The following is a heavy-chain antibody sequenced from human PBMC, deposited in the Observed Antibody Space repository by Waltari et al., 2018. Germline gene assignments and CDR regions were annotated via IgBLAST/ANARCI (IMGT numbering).Heavy chain of an antibody. V-gene: IGHV3-23*01. D-gene: IGHD1-20*01. CDR2: ITVGDDT. CDR3: ATPFYNWDDPLHS. J-gene: IGHJ4*02. CDR1: GITFRNFA. Sequence: EVQLLESGGDLVQPGGSRSLSCAASGITFRNFAINWVRLAPGTGLEWVSAITVGDDTYYADSVKGRFTISRDTSKDTVHLQMNGLRAEDTAVYYCATPFYNWDDPLHSWGQGTLVTVSS.